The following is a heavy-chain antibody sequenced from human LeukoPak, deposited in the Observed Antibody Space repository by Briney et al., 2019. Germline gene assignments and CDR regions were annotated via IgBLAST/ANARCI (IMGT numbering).Heavy chain of an antibody. CDR2: ISDSDGST. D-gene: IGHD6-19*01. CDR3: AKQDPSSSGWYP. CDR1: GFTFSSCA. Sequence: GGSLRLSCAASGFTFSSCAMSWVRQAPGKGLEWVSGISDSDGSTYYADSVKGRFTISGDNSKNTLYLQMNSLRAEDTAVYYCAKQDPSSSGWYPWGQGTLVTVSS. J-gene: IGHJ5*02. V-gene: IGHV3-23*01.